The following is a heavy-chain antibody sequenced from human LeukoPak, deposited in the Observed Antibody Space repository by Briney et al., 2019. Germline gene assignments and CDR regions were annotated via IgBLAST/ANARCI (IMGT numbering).Heavy chain of an antibody. Sequence: PGESLKISCKGSGYTFSNFWIGWVRQMPGKGLEWMGIIYPGDSDTRYSPSLQGQVTISADKSISTAYLQWSSLKASDTAMYYCARTYSSSWSARPNYYMDVWGKGTTVTVSS. V-gene: IGHV5-51*01. CDR1: GYTFSNFW. CDR3: ARTYSSSWSARPNYYMDV. D-gene: IGHD6-13*01. J-gene: IGHJ6*03. CDR2: IYPGDSDT.